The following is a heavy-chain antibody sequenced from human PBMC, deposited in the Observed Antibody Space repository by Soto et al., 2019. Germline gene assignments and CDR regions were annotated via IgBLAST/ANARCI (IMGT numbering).Heavy chain of an antibody. Sequence: QVQLVQSGAEVKKPGASVKVSCKASGYTFTSYDINWVRQATGQGLEWMGWMNPNSGNTGYAQKFQGRVTMTRNTSIRTDYMELSSLRSEDTAVYYCARERALGLVPAAPNYYYYYGLDVWGQGTTVTVSS. J-gene: IGHJ6*02. CDR2: MNPNSGNT. CDR1: GYTFTSYD. CDR3: ARERALGLVPAAPNYYYYYGLDV. D-gene: IGHD2-2*01. V-gene: IGHV1-8*01.